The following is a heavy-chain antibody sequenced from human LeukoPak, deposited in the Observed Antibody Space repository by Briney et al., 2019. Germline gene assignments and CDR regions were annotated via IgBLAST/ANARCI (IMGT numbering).Heavy chain of an antibody. CDR2: MNPNSGNT. J-gene: IGHJ5*02. D-gene: IGHD3-10*01. CDR3: ARAPLYGSGSYYSSP. CDR1: GYTFTGYY. Sequence: ASVKVSCKASGYTFTGYYMHWVRQAPGQGLEWMGWMNPNSGNTGYAQKFQGRVTMTRNTSISTAYMELSSLRSEDTAVYYCARAPLYGSGSYYSSPWGQGTLVTVSS. V-gene: IGHV1-8*02.